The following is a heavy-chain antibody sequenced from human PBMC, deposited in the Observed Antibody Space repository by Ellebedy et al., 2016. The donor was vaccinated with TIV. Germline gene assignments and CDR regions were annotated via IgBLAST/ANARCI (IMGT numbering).Heavy chain of an antibody. CDR3: TTGLDYNYPENY. D-gene: IGHD5-24*01. V-gene: IGHV3-73*01. CDR1: GFSFSDSS. Sequence: GGSLRLSCAASGFSFSDSSIHWVRQASGKGLEWLGRIRSKTHSDATAFAASVKGRFTISRDDSQNTAYLQMSSLKTEDTALYYCTTGLDYNYPENYWGQGTLVTVSS. CDR2: IRSKTHSDAT. J-gene: IGHJ4*02.